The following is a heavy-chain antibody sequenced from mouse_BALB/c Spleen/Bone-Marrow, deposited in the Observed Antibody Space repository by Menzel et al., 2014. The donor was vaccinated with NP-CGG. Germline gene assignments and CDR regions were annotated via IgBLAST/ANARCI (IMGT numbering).Heavy chain of an antibody. J-gene: IGHJ2*01. V-gene: IGHV2-9*02. Sequence: VKLMESGPGLVAPSQSLSIPCTVSGFSLTSYGVHWVRQPPGKGLEWLGVIWAGGSTNHNSALMSRLSISKDNSKSQVFLKMNSLQTDDTAMYYCARDYYGSSYFDYWGQGTTLTVSS. CDR3: ARDYYGSSYFDY. CDR1: GFSLTSYG. D-gene: IGHD1-1*01. CDR2: IWAGGST.